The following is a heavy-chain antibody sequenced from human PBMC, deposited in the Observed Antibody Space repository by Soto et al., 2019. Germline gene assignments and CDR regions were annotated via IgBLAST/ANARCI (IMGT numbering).Heavy chain of an antibody. D-gene: IGHD6-13*01. V-gene: IGHV1-2*04. CDR1: GYTFTGYY. CDR2: INPNSGGT. CDR3: ARDSVEQQLARDQSYYYMDV. J-gene: IGHJ6*03. Sequence: ASVKVSCKASGYTFTGYYMHWVRQAPGQGLEWMGWINPNSGGTNYAQKFQGWVTMTRDTSISTAYMELSRLRSDDTAVYYCARDSVEQQLARDQSYYYMDVWGKGTTVTVSS.